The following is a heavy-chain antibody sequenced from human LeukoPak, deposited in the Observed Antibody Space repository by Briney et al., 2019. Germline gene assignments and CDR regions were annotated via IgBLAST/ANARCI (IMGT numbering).Heavy chain of an antibody. J-gene: IGHJ4*02. CDR3: ARDGKGFGEILY. CDR1: GFTFSSFG. V-gene: IGHV3-33*01. Sequence: PWRSLTLSCAASGFTFSSFGMHCVRQAPGKGLEWVGVIWYDGSKSYYAYFVKGLFTISRDDSKNTLYLQTNSLRAEDTAVYYCARDGKGFGEILYWGQGTLVTVSS. D-gene: IGHD3-10*01. CDR2: IWYDGSKS.